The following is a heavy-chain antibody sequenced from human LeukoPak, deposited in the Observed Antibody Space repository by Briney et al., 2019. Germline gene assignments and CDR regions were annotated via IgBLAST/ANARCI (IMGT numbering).Heavy chain of an antibody. CDR3: AKDVGLGGSGWFDY. J-gene: IGHJ4*02. D-gene: IGHD6-19*01. Sequence: PGGSLRLSCAASGFTFSGYGMHWVRQAPGKGLEWVAFIRYDGSNKYYADSVKGRFTISRDNSKNTLYLQMNSLRAEDTAVYYCAKDVGLGGSGWFDYWGQGTLVTVSS. CDR2: IRYDGSNK. V-gene: IGHV3-30*02. CDR1: GFTFSGYG.